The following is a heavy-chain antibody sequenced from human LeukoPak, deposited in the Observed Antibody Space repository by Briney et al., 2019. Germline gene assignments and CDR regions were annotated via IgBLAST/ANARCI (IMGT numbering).Heavy chain of an antibody. Sequence: GASVKVSCKASGGTFTSYYMHWVRQAPGQGLEWMGIINPSGGSTSYAQNFPGRVTMTRDTSTSTVYMELSSLRSEDTAVYYCARDANRGYSYGYFDYWGQGTLVTVSS. CDR3: ARDANRGYSYGYFDY. J-gene: IGHJ4*02. D-gene: IGHD5-18*01. CDR2: INPSGGST. CDR1: GGTFTSYY. V-gene: IGHV1-46*01.